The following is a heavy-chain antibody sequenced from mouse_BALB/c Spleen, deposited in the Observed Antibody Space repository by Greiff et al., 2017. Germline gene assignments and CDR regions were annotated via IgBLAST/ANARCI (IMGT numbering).Heavy chain of an antibody. V-gene: IGHV5-17*02. CDR1: GFTFSSFG. CDR3: ARSPDLAY. J-gene: IGHJ3*01. Sequence: EVMLVESGGGLVQPGGSRKLSCAASGFTFSSFGMHWVRQAPEKGLEWVAYISSGSSTIYYADTVKGRFTISRDNPKNTLFLQMTSLRSEDTAMYYCARSPDLAYWGQGTLVTVSA. CDR2: ISSGSSTI.